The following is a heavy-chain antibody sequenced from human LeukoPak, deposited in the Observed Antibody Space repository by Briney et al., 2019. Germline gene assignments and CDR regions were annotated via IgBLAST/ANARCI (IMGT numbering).Heavy chain of an antibody. CDR2: IYYSGST. J-gene: IGHJ4*02. V-gene: IGHV4-39*01. CDR1: GGSISSSSYY. CDR3: ARHLVEKIYCGGDCYSPYYFDY. D-gene: IGHD2-21*02. Sequence: SETLSLTCTVSGGSISSSSYYWGWIRQPPGKGLEWIGSIYYSGSTYYNPSLKSRVTISVDTSKNQFSLKLSSVTAADTAVYYCARHLVEKIYCGGDCYSPYYFDYWGQGTLVTVSS.